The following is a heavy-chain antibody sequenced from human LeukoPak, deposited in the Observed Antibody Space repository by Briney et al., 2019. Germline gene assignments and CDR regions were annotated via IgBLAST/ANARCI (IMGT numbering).Heavy chain of an antibody. D-gene: IGHD3-22*01. Sequence: PGGSLRLSCAASGFTFSSYAMSWVRQAPGKGLEWVSAISGSGGSTYYADSVKGRFTISRDNSKNTLYLQMNSLRAEDTAVYYCAKGGYDSSGYYKTTFDCWGQGTLVTVSS. J-gene: IGHJ4*02. CDR3: AKGGYDSSGYYKTTFDC. CDR2: ISGSGGST. CDR1: GFTFSSYA. V-gene: IGHV3-23*01.